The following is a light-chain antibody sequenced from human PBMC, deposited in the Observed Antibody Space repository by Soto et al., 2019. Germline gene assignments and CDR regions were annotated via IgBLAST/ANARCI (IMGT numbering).Light chain of an antibody. Sequence: DMRMTQSPSSVSASVGDRVTITCRASQDIRYYLAWYQQEPGQGSKLLIEVSTNLQSGVPSRFRGGGSGTDFTPTITSLQPEDFATYYCQHFSSFPQTFGQGTKV. V-gene: IGKV1-12*01. CDR3: QHFSSFPQT. J-gene: IGKJ1*01. CDR1: QDIRYY. CDR2: VST.